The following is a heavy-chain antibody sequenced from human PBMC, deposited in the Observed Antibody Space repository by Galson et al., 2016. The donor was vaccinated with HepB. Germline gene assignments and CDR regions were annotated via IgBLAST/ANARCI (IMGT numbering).Heavy chain of an antibody. CDR1: ESPLNGDAVG. J-gene: IGHJ4*02. CDR3: ALSDGGTYHFDY. V-gene: IGHV2-5*02. CDR2: VYWDNEP. D-gene: IGHD4-23*01. Sequence: PALVKPTQTLTLTCTFSESPLNGDAVGVGWIRQSPGKPLEWLALVYWDNEPRYNPSLKTSLTVTWDTSKDQVLLRKTDLTPVDTATYYCALSDGGTYHFDYWGPGTLVTVSS.